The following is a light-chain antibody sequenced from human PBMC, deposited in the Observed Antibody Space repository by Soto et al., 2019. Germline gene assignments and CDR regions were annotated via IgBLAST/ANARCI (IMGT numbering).Light chain of an antibody. V-gene: IGKV3-20*01. CDR1: QSVSSSY. Sequence: EIVLTQSPGTLSLSQGERATLSCRASQSVSSSYLAWYQQKPGQAPRLLIYGASSRATGIPDRFSGSGSGTDFTLTISRLEPEDFAVYYCQQYCSSSWTFGHGTKVEIK. CDR3: QQYCSSSWT. CDR2: GAS. J-gene: IGKJ1*01.